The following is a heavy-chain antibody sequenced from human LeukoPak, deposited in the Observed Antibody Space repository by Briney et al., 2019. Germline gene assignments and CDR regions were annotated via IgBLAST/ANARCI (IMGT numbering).Heavy chain of an antibody. CDR2: IIPIFGTA. Sequence: SVKVSCQASGGTFSSYAISWVRQAPGQGLEWMGGIIPIFGTANYAQKFKGRVTITADESTSTAYMELSSLRSEDTAVYYCARDGLYDFWSGYYSNYYYYYYYMDVWGKGNTVTVSS. V-gene: IGHV1-69*13. CDR1: GGTFSSYA. J-gene: IGHJ6*03. CDR3: ARDGLYDFWSGYYSNYYYYYYYMDV. D-gene: IGHD3-3*01.